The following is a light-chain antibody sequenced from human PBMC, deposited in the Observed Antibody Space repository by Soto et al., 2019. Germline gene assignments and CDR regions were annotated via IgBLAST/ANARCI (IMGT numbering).Light chain of an antibody. J-gene: IGLJ1*01. CDR1: SSDVGGYNY. Sequence: QSVRTQPPSASGSPGQSVTISCTGTSSDVGGYNYVSWYQQHPGKAPKLMIYEVSKRPSGVPDRFSGSKSGNTASLTVSGLQAEDEADYYCSSYAGSNNLVFGTGTKLTVL. CDR3: SSYAGSNNLV. V-gene: IGLV2-8*01. CDR2: EVS.